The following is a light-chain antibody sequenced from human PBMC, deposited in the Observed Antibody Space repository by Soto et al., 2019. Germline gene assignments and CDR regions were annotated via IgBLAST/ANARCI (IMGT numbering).Light chain of an antibody. CDR1: QSVGNNY. CDR3: QQYFSPPLT. CDR2: GAS. J-gene: IGKJ4*01. Sequence: EIVLTQSPGTLSLSPGERATLSCRASQSVGNNYLAWYQQKPGQAPRLVIHGASSRATGIPDRFSGSGSGTDFTLTISRLEPEDFAVYYCQQYFSPPLTFGGGTRVEIK. V-gene: IGKV3-20*01.